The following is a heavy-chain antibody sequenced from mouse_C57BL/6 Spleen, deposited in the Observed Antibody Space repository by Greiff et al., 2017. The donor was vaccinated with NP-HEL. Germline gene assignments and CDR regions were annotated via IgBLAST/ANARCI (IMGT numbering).Heavy chain of an antibody. J-gene: IGHJ1*03. V-gene: IGHV1-12*01. Sequence: QVQLKESGAELVRPGASVKMSCKASGYTFTSYNMHWVKQTPRQGLEWIGAIYPGNGDTSYNQKFKGKATLTVDKSSSTAYMQLSSLTSEDSAVYFCVRSLYSNSGYWYFDVWGTGTTVTVSS. D-gene: IGHD2-5*01. CDR1: GYTFTSYN. CDR3: VRSLYSNSGYWYFDV. CDR2: IYPGNGDT.